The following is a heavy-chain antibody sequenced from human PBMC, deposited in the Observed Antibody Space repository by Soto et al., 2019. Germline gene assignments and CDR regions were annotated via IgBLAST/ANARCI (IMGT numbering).Heavy chain of an antibody. J-gene: IGHJ4*02. V-gene: IGHV1-69*01. CDR3: ARDRVLGYCSSTSCRPFDY. CDR1: GGTFSSYA. Sequence: QVQLVQSGAEVKKPGSSVKVSCKASGGTFSSYAISWVRQAPGQGLEWMGGIIPIFGTANYAQKFQGRVTITADESTSKAYMELSSLRSEDTAVYYCARDRVLGYCSSTSCRPFDYWGQGTLVTVSS. D-gene: IGHD2-2*01. CDR2: IIPIFGTA.